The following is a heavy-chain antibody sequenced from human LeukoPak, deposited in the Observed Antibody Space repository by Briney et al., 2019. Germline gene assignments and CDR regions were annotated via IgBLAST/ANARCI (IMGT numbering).Heavy chain of an antibody. J-gene: IGHJ3*02. CDR1: GYTFTGYY. V-gene: IGHV1-18*04. Sequence: GASVKVSCKASGYTFTGYYMHWVRQAPGQGLEWMGWISAYNGNTNYAQKLQGRVTMTTDTSTSTAYMELRSLRSDDTAVYYRARDLKKRLELPLAGPNNDAFDIWGQGTMVTVSS. CDR2: ISAYNGNT. CDR3: ARDLKKRLELPLAGPNNDAFDI. D-gene: IGHD6-13*01.